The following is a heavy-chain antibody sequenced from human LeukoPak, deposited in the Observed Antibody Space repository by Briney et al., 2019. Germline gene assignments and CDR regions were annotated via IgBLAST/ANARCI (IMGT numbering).Heavy chain of an antibody. Sequence: GGCLRLSCAASGFTFSSYGMHWVRQAPGKGLEWVAFIRYDGSNKYYADSVKGRFTISRDNSKNTLYLQMNSLRAEDTAVYYCAKDPRDIVVVVAASEGSYFDYWGQGTLVTVSS. D-gene: IGHD2-15*01. V-gene: IGHV3-30*02. J-gene: IGHJ4*02. CDR3: AKDPRDIVVVVAASEGSYFDY. CDR2: IRYDGSNK. CDR1: GFTFSSYG.